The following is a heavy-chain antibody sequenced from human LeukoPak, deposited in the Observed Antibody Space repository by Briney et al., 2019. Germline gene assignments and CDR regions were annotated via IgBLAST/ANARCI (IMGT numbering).Heavy chain of an antibody. CDR3: ASQPWGKHRYGLDRAFDI. J-gene: IGHJ3*02. V-gene: IGHV1-45*02. Sequence: ASVKVSCKASGYTFTYRYLHWVRQAPGQALEWMGWITPFNGNTNYAQKLQDRVTITRDRSMSTAYMELSSLRSEDTAMYYCASQPWGKHRYGLDRAFDIWGQGTMVTVSS. CDR1: GYTFTYRY. D-gene: IGHD3-10*01. CDR2: ITPFNGNT.